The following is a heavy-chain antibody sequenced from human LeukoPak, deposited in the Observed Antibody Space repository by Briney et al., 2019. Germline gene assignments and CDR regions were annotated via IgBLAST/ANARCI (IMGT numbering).Heavy chain of an antibody. Sequence: KPGSSVKVSCKASGGTFSNYAISWVRQAPGQGLEWMGGINPIFGTTYYAQKVQGRVTITADKSTSTVYMELSSLIAEDTAFYYCARAGYQLLSTWFDPWGQGTLVTDSS. CDR2: INPIFGTT. J-gene: IGHJ5*02. D-gene: IGHD2-2*01. CDR1: GGTFSNYA. V-gene: IGHV1-69*06. CDR3: ARAGYQLLSTWFDP.